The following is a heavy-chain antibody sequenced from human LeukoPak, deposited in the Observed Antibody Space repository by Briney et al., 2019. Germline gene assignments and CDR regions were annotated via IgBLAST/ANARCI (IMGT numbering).Heavy chain of an antibody. Sequence: GGSLRLSCAASGFTFSNAWMSWVRQAPGKGLEWVGRIKSKTDRETTDYAAPVKGRFTISRDDSKNTLYLQMNSLKTEDTAVYYCTTVVVVPARFDPWGKGTLVTVSS. V-gene: IGHV3-15*01. J-gene: IGHJ5*02. D-gene: IGHD2-2*01. CDR1: GFTFSNAW. CDR2: IKSKTDRETT. CDR3: TTVVVVPARFDP.